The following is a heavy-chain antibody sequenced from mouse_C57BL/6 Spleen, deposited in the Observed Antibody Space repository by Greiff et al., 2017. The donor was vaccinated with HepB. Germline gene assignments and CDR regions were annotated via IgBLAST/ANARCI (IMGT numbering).Heavy chain of an antibody. CDR1: GYTFTSYW. D-gene: IGHD1-1*01. V-gene: IGHV1-69*01. CDR3: ARYSYYGSSYYFDY. CDR2: IDPSDSYT. Sequence: VKLQQPGAELVMPGASVKLSCKASGYTFTSYWMHWVKQRPGQGLEWIGEIDPSDSYTNYNQKFKGKSTLTVDKSSSTAYMQLSSLTSEDSAVYYCARYSYYGSSYYFDYWGQGTTLTVSS. J-gene: IGHJ2*01.